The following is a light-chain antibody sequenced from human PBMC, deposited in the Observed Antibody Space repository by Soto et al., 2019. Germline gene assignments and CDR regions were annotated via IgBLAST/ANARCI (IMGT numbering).Light chain of an antibody. J-gene: IGKJ3*01. CDR2: SSS. CDR1: QSLLHSIGYNF. CDR3: LQALQTPFT. Sequence: DIVMTQSPLSLPVTPGEPASISCRSNQSLLHSIGYNFLDWYLQKPGQSPQLLIYSSSNRASGVPDSFSGSGSGTDFTLKISRVEAEDVGVYYCLQALQTPFTFGPGPNVDFK. V-gene: IGKV2-28*01.